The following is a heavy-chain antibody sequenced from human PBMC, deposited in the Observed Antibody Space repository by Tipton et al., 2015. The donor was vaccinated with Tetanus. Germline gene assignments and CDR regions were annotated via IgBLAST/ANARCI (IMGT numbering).Heavy chain of an antibody. CDR3: ARRKGGYVGYYFDF. CDR2: MYPGGSAT. D-gene: IGHD5-12*01. CDR1: GYSFNIYW. V-gene: IGHV5-51*01. J-gene: IGHJ4*02. Sequence: QLVQSGAEVKKPGESLKISCQGSGYSFNIYWIAWVRQMPGKGLEWMGIMYPGGSATTYSPSFQGHVTMSADKSINTAYLQWTSLKASDTAVYYCARRKGGYVGYYFDFWAQGTLVTVSA.